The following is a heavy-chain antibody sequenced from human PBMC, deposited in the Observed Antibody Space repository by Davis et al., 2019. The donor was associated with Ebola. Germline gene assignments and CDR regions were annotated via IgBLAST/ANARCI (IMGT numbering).Heavy chain of an antibody. CDR2: ISSKAYGGTT. V-gene: IGHV3-49*04. D-gene: IGHD6-19*01. J-gene: IGHJ4*02. Sequence: GESLKISCTASGFTFGDYAMSWVRQAPGKGLEWVGFISSKAYGGTTDYAASVKGRFTISRDDSKSIAYLQMNSLKTEDTAVYYCTRPFTGAVAGEFDYWGQGTLVTVSS. CDR1: GFTFGDYA. CDR3: TRPFTGAVAGEFDY.